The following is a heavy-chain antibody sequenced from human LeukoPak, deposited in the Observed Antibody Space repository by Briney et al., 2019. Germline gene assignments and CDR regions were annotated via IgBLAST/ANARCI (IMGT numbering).Heavy chain of an antibody. CDR3: ARDSAPVRNSWYFDL. CDR1: GASFSNHY. D-gene: IGHD4-23*01. Sequence: SETLSLTCTVSGASFSNHYWTWIRQPPGKELEWIGYVRFSGSTKYNPSLRSRVTISLDTSRNQFSLKLSSVTAADTAVYYCARDSAPVRNSWYFDLWGRGTLVTVSS. CDR2: VRFSGST. J-gene: IGHJ2*01. V-gene: IGHV4-59*11.